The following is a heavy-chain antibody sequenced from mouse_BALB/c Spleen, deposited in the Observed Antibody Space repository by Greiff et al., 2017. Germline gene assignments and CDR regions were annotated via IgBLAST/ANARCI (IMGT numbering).Heavy chain of an antibody. V-gene: IGHV2-9*02. Sequence: VQLKESGPGLVAPSQSLSITCTVSGFSLTSYGVHWVRQPQGKGLEWLGVIWAGGSTNYNSALMSRLSISKDNAKSQVFLKMNSLQTDDTAMYYCARDEDYYYGSSSYWYFDVWGAGTTVTVSS. CDR3: ARDEDYYYGSSSYWYFDV. CDR2: IWAGGST. D-gene: IGHD1-1*01. J-gene: IGHJ1*01. CDR1: GFSLTSYG.